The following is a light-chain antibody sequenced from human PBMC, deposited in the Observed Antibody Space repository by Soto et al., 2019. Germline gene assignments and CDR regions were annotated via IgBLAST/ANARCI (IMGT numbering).Light chain of an antibody. CDR1: QSFSNN. CDR3: QQRSSWPLT. J-gene: IGKJ4*01. Sequence: EFVLTQSPATVSLSPGERATLSCRASQSFSNNLAWYQQKPGQAPRLLIFDAFNRATGIPARFSGSGSGTDFTLTISSLEPEDFAVYYCQQRSSWPLTFGGGTKVDIK. CDR2: DAF. V-gene: IGKV3-11*01.